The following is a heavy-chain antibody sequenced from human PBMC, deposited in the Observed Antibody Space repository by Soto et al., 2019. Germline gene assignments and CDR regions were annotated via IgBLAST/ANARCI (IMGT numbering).Heavy chain of an antibody. CDR2: VSGSGDST. V-gene: IGHV3-23*01. D-gene: IGHD2-21*02. CDR3: AKGGESDCPGCTQDY. J-gene: IGHJ4*02. Sequence: EVQLLESGGGLAQPGGSLRLSCAASAFTFSSYAMSWVRQAPGKGLEWVSAVSGSGDSTYYADSVKGRFTISRDNSKNTRYLQMNSMRAEDTAVYYCAKGGESDCPGCTQDYWGQGTLVTVSS. CDR1: AFTFSSYA.